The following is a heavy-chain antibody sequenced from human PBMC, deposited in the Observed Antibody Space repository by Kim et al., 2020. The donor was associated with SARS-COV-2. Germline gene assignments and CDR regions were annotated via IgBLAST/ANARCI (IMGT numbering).Heavy chain of an antibody. Sequence: GGSLRLSCAASGFTFSSYGMHWVRQAPGKGLEWVAVISYDGSNKYYADSVKGRFTISRDNSKNTLYLQMNSLRAEDTAVYYCAKDQRITIFGVVIMGSMDYWGQGTLVTVSS. CDR1: GFTFSSYG. V-gene: IGHV3-30*18. CDR3: AKDQRITIFGVVIMGSMDY. J-gene: IGHJ4*02. CDR2: ISYDGSNK. D-gene: IGHD3-3*01.